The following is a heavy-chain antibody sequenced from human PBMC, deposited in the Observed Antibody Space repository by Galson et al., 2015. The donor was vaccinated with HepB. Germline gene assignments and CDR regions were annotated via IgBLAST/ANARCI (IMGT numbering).Heavy chain of an antibody. J-gene: IGHJ6*03. V-gene: IGHV5-10-1*01. CDR1: GYSFTSYW. CDR3: ASRPRGDYYYHYMDV. CDR2: IDPSDSYT. D-gene: IGHD3-10*01. Sequence: QSGAEVKKPGESLRISCKGSGYSFTSYWISWVRQMPGKGLEWMGRIDPSDSYTNYSPSFQGHVTISADKSISTAYLQWSSLKASDTAMYYCASRPRGDYYYHYMDVWGKGTTVTVSS.